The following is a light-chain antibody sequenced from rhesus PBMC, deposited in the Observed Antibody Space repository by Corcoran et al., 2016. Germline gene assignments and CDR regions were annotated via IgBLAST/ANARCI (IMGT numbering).Light chain of an antibody. J-gene: IGKJ4*01. CDR2: SAS. V-gene: IGKV1-33*01. Sequence: DIQMTQSPSSLSASVGDKVTITCRASQGIGNALAWYQQKPGKAPTLLIYSASTLQSGVPSRFSGSGSGTDFSLTISSLQPEDFAVYYCQQRNSYPLTFGGGTKVES. CDR1: QGIGNA. CDR3: QQRNSYPLT.